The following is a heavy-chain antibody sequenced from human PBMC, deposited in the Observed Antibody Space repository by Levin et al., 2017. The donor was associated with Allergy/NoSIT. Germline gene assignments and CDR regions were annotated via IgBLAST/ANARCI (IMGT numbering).Heavy chain of an antibody. D-gene: IGHD2/OR15-2a*01. J-gene: IGHJ6*02. CDR3: AREMTTLLGYYYGMDV. Sequence: GSLRLSCTVSGGSVSSGSYYWSWIRQPPGTGLEWIGYIYYSGSTNYNPSLKSRVTISVDTSKNQFSLKLSSVTAADTAVYYCAREMTTLLGYYYGMDVWGQGTTVTVSS. CDR1: GGSVSSGSYY. V-gene: IGHV4-61*01. CDR2: IYYSGST.